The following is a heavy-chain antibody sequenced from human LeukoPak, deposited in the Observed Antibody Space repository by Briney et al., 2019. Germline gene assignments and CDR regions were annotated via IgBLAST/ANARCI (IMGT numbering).Heavy chain of an antibody. D-gene: IGHD2-2*01. CDR1: GFTFSSYA. J-gene: IGHJ6*03. CDR2: ISYDGSTK. CDR3: ARGSSTNCYGGNCYYYYMDV. Sequence: GGSLRLSCAASGFTFSSYAMHWVRQAPGKGLEWVAVISYDGSTKYYADSVKGRFTVSRDNSKNTLYLQMNSLRAEDTAVYYCARGSSTNCYGGNCYYYYMDVWGKGTTVTVSS. V-gene: IGHV3-30*04.